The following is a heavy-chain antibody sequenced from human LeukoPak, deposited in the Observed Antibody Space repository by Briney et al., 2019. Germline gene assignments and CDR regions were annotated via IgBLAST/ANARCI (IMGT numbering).Heavy chain of an antibody. CDR3: AKAPGPAAGQGYFQP. CDR1: GFTFYDYA. V-gene: IGHV3-9*01. D-gene: IGHD6-13*01. J-gene: IGHJ1*01. CDR2: ISWNSGSI. Sequence: PGGSLRLSCAASGFTFYDYAMHWVRQAPGKGLEWVSGISWNSGSIGYADSVKGRFTISRDNANNSLYLQMNSLRAEDTALYYCAKAPGPAAGQGYFQPWGQGTLVTVSS.